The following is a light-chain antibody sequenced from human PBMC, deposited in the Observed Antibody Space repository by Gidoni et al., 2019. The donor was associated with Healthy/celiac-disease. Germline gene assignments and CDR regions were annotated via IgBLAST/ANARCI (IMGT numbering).Light chain of an antibody. CDR2: AAS. Sequence: DIQMTQSPSSLSASVGDRVTITRRASQSISSYLHWYQQKPGKAPKLLIYAASSLQSGVPSRFSGSGAGTDFTLTISSLQHEDFATYYCQQSYSTPPTFGGGTKVEIK. J-gene: IGKJ4*01. V-gene: IGKV1-39*01. CDR1: QSISSY. CDR3: QQSYSTPPT.